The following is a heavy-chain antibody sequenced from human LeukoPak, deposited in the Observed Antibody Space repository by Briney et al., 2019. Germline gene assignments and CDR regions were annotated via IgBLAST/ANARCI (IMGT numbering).Heavy chain of an antibody. CDR1: GFTFSSYW. D-gene: IGHD3-22*01. Sequence: TGGSLRLSCAASGFTFSSYWMSWVRQAPGKGLEWLANIRQDGSEKYYVDSVKGRFTISRDNAKNSLYLQMNSLRAEDTAVYYCAGARSGYFSDAFDIWGQGTMVTVSS. CDR3: AGARSGYFSDAFDI. CDR2: IRQDGSEK. V-gene: IGHV3-7*01. J-gene: IGHJ3*02.